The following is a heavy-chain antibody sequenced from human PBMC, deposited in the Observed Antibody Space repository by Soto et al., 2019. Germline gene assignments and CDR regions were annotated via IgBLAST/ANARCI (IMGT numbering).Heavy chain of an antibody. D-gene: IGHD6-19*01. V-gene: IGHV1-8*01. CDR1: GYTFTSYD. J-gene: IGHJ3*02. CDR2: MNPNSGNT. Sequence: QVQLVQSGAEVKKPGASVKVSCKASGYTFTSYDINWVRQATGQGLEWMGWMNPNSGNTGYAQKFQGRVTMTRNTSISTAYMELSSLRSEDTAVYYCARVLQTLAVRAFDIWGQGTMVTVSS. CDR3: ARVLQTLAVRAFDI.